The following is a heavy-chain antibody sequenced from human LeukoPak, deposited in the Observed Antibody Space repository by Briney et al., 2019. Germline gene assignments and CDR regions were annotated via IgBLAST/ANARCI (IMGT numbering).Heavy chain of an antibody. V-gene: IGHV4-34*01. Sequence: SETLSLTCAVYGGSFGGYYWSWIRQPPGKGLEWIGEINHSGSTNYNPSLKSRVTISVDTSKNQFSLKLSSVTAADTAVYYCARVLSSGDFDYWGQGTLVTVSS. D-gene: IGHD6-19*01. CDR2: INHSGST. CDR1: GGSFGGYY. CDR3: ARVLSSGDFDY. J-gene: IGHJ4*02.